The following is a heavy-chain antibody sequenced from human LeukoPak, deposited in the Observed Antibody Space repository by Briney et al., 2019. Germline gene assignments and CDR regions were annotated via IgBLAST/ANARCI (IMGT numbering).Heavy chain of an antibody. CDR3: ARGSLRAARLGGY. CDR2: INSDGSST. V-gene: IGHV3-74*01. CDR1: GFTFSSYW. Sequence: GGSLRLSCAASGFTFSSYWMHWVRQAPGKGLVWVSRINSDGSSTSYADSVRGRFSISRDNAKNTLYLQMNSLRAEDTAVYYCARGSLRAARLGGYWGQGTLVTVSS. D-gene: IGHD3-16*01. J-gene: IGHJ4*02.